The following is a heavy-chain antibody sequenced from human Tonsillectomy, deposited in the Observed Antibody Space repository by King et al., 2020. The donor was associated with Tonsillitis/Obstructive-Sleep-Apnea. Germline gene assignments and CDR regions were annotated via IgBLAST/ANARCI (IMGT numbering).Heavy chain of an antibody. J-gene: IGHJ6*03. CDR3: AREIRFLEWLPLMDV. D-gene: IGHD3-3*01. CDR2: ISGYNGNT. CDR1: GYIFINYG. V-gene: IGHV1-18*01. Sequence: QLVQSGAEVKKPGASVKVSCKASGYIFINYGITWVRQAPGQGLEWMGWISGYNGNTKYAQKLQGRVTMTTDTSTSTAYMELRSLRSDDTAVYYCAREIRFLEWLPLMDVWGKGTTVTVSS.